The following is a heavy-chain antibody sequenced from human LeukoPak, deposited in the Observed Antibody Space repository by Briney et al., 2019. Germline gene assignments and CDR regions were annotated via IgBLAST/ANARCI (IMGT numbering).Heavy chain of an antibody. Sequence: GGSLRLSCAASGFTVSSNYMSWVRQAPGKGLEWVSVIYSGGSTYYADSVKGRFTISRDSSKNTLYLQMNSLRAADTAVYYRARTPITMVRGAKGYYYGMDVWGQGTTVTVSS. CDR1: GFTVSSNY. CDR2: IYSGGST. J-gene: IGHJ6*02. V-gene: IGHV3-66*01. CDR3: ARTPITMVRGAKGYYYGMDV. D-gene: IGHD3-10*01.